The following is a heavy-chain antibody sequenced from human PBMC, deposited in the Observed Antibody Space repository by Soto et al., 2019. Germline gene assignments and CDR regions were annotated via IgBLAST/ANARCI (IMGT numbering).Heavy chain of an antibody. V-gene: IGHV1-2*04. CDR1: GYTFTGYY. D-gene: IGHD3-3*01. Sequence: ASVKVSCKASGYTFTGYYMHWVRQAPGQGLEWMGWINPNSGGTNYAQKFQGWVTMTRDTSISTAYMELSRLRSDDTAVYYCARVRSDPTPLGTILGVVTSGMAVWGQGTPVPVPS. J-gene: IGHJ6*02. CDR3: ARVRSDPTPLGTILGVVTSGMAV. CDR2: INPNSGGT.